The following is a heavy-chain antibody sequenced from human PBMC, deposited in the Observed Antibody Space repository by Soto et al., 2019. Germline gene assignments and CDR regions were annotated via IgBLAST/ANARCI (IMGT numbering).Heavy chain of an antibody. D-gene: IGHD5-18*01. CDR2: IYWDDDK. V-gene: IGHV2-5*02. J-gene: IGHJ4*02. CDR3: AHTPRYRYLYYFDS. CDR1: GFSFGTSGVG. Sequence: QITLKESGPTLVKPTQTLTLTCTFSGFSFGTSGVGVGWIRQPPGQALEWLALIYWDDDKRYSPSLKSRLTITKDTSKNQVVLTMTHMDSVDTATYYCAHTPRYRYLYYFDSWGQGPLVTVSS.